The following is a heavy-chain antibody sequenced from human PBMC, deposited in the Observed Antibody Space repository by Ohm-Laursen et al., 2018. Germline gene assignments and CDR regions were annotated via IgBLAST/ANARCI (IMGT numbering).Heavy chain of an antibody. J-gene: IGHJ1*01. Sequence: GASVKVSCKASGYTFTSYDISWVRQAPGQGLEWMGWISSYNGKTKYAQKLQGRVTMTTDTSTSTAYMELRSLRSDDTAVFYCARAPDNSGWYGYLQHWGQGTLVTVSS. V-gene: IGHV1-18*01. CDR1: GYTFTSYD. D-gene: IGHD6-19*01. CDR2: ISSYNGKT. CDR3: ARAPDNSGWYGYLQH.